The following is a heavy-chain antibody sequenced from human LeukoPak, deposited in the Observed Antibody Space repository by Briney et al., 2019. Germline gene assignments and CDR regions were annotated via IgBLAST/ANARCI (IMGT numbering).Heavy chain of an antibody. CDR3: AKYIRDSGTYYLDY. V-gene: IGHV4-59*01. Sequence: SKTLSLTCTVSGGSISSYYWSWIRQPPGKGLEWIGYIYYTGNTNYNPSLRSRVTMSVDTSNNQFSLKLYSVTAADTAVYYCAKYIRDSGTYYLDYWGQGTLVTVSS. CDR1: GGSISSYY. J-gene: IGHJ4*02. CDR2: IYYTGNT. D-gene: IGHD3-10*01.